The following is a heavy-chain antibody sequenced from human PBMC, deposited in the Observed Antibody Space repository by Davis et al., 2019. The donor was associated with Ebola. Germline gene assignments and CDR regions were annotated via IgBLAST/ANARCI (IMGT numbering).Heavy chain of an antibody. V-gene: IGHV3-7*01. CDR3: ARDVY. J-gene: IGHJ4*02. CDR1: GFTFSDYY. CDR2: IKEDGTER. Sequence: GESLKISCAASGFTFSDYYMSWIRRAPGKGLEWVANIKEDGTERDYGHSVKGRFTISRDDATNSLYLQMNNLRAEDTAVYYCARDVYWGQGILVTVSS.